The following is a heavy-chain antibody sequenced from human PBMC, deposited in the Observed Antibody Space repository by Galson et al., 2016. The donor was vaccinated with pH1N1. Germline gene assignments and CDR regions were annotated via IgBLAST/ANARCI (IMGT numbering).Heavy chain of an antibody. Sequence: SVKVSCKASGYMFASYGISWVRQAPGQGLEWMGWISGHNGNANYAQRLQDRLTMTTDTSTNTAYMELRSLRSDDTAVYYCVHSGYSGYFYSMDVWGKGTTVTVSS. CDR2: ISGHNGNA. V-gene: IGHV1-18*01. CDR3: VHSGYSGYFYSMDV. J-gene: IGHJ6*03. D-gene: IGHD5-12*01. CDR1: GYMFASYG.